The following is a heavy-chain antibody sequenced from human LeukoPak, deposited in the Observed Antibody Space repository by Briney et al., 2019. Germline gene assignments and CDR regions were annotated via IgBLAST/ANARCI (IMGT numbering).Heavy chain of an antibody. D-gene: IGHD3-22*01. CDR1: GFTFSSYD. V-gene: IGHV3-13*03. J-gene: IGHJ4*02. CDR3: ARAREPYYYDSSAPGYFDY. CDR2: IGTAGDT. Sequence: GGSLRLSCAACGFTFSSYDMHWVRQATGKGLEWASAIGTAGDTYYPGSVKGQFTISRENAKNSLYLQMNSLRAGDTAVYYCARAREPYYYDSSAPGYFDYWGQGTLVTVSS.